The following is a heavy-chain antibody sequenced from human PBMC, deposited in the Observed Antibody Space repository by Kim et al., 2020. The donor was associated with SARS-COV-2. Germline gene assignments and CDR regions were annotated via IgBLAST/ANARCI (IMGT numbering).Heavy chain of an antibody. Sequence: GGSLRLSCAASGFTFGGYAMHWVRHAPGKGLEWVSGSSWNSGSIGYADSVQGRFTISRDNAKNSLYLHMNSLRAEDTALYYCANAESIVGATFDYWGQGTPGTVSS. CDR3: ANAESIVGATFDY. V-gene: IGHV3-9*01. CDR2: SSWNSGSI. J-gene: IGHJ4*02. D-gene: IGHD1-26*01. CDR1: GFTFGGYA.